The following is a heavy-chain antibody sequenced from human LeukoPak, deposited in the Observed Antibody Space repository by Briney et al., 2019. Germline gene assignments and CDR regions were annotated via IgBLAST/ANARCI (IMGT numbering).Heavy chain of an antibody. CDR1: GYTFTSYG. D-gene: IGHD3-9*01. J-gene: IGHJ4*02. Sequence: ASVKVSCKTSGYTFTSYGITWVRQAPGQGLEWMGIISPSGGSTTYAQKFQGRVTMTRDTSTSTVYMELSSLRSEDTAIYYCAREKLSDILTGFDYWGQGTLVTVSS. CDR3: AREKLSDILTGFDY. V-gene: IGHV1-46*01. CDR2: ISPSGGST.